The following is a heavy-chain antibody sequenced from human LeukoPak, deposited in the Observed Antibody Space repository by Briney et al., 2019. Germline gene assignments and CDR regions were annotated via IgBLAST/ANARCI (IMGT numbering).Heavy chain of an antibody. Sequence: GASVKVSCKASGYTFASYYVHWVRQAPGQGLEWMGVINPGGGSTSYAQKFQGRVTMTRDTSTSTVYMELRSLRSDDTAVYYCARDLYAGVLTYWGQGTLVTVSS. CDR1: GYTFASYY. J-gene: IGHJ4*02. CDR3: ARDLYAGVLTY. D-gene: IGHD2-21*02. V-gene: IGHV1-46*01. CDR2: INPGGGST.